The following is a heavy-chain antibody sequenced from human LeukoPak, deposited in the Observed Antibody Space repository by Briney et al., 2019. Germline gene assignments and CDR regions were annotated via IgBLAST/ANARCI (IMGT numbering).Heavy chain of an antibody. D-gene: IGHD5-18*01. CDR1: GGSISSYY. CDR2: IYTSGST. Sequence: SETLSLTCTVSGGSISSYYWSWIRQPAGKGLEWIGRIYTSGSTNYNPSLKSRVTMSVDTSKNQFSLKLSSVTAADTAVYYCARDHAAMALTKTYNWFDPWGQGTLVTVSS. V-gene: IGHV4-4*07. J-gene: IGHJ5*02. CDR3: ARDHAAMALTKTYNWFDP.